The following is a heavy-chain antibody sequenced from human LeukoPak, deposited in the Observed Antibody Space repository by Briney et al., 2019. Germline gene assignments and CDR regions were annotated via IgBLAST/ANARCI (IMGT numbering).Heavy chain of an antibody. Sequence: GGSLRLSCAASGFIFSNYNMNWVRQAPGKGLEWVSYISSGSSSKLYADSVKGRFTISRDNAKNSLYLQMNSLRAEDTAVYYCARLQYSFLYGSGSYGVDYWGQGTLVTVSS. D-gene: IGHD3-10*01. J-gene: IGHJ4*02. CDR3: ARLQYSFLYGSGSYGVDY. CDR2: ISSGSSSK. V-gene: IGHV3-48*04. CDR1: GFIFSNYN.